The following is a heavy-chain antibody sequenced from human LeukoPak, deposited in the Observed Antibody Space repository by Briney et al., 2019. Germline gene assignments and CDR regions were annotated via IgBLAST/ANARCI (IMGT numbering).Heavy chain of an antibody. V-gene: IGHV4-34*01. D-gene: IGHD3-10*01. CDR2: IYSSGST. Sequence: TSETLSLTCAVYGGSFSGYYWSWTRQPPGKTLEWIGSIYSSGSTYYNSSLQSRVIIIIDTPKNHFSLTLSSVTAADTAVYYCARSDGYGLVDIWGQGTMVTVSS. CDR1: GGSFSGYY. J-gene: IGHJ3*02. CDR3: ARSDGYGLVDI.